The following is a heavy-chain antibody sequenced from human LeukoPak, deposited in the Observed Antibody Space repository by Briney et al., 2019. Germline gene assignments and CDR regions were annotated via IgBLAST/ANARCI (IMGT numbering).Heavy chain of an antibody. J-gene: IGHJ4*02. CDR3: ARLGLYYDFWSGYFDY. D-gene: IGHD3-3*01. Sequence: GESLKISCKGSGYSFTSYWIGWVRQMPGKGLEWMGIICPGDSDTRYNPSFQGQVTISADKSISTAYLQWSSLKASDTAMYYCARLGLYYDFWSGYFDYWGQGTLVTVSS. CDR2: ICPGDSDT. V-gene: IGHV5-51*01. CDR1: GYSFTSYW.